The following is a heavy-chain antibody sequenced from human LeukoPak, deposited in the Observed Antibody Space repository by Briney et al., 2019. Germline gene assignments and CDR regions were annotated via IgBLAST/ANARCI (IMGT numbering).Heavy chain of an antibody. CDR1: GGSISSSSYY. Sequence: MASETLSLTCTVSGGSISSSSYYWGWIRQPPGKGLEWIGSIYYSGSTYYNPSLRSRVTISVDTSKNQFSLKLSSVTAADTAVYYCARGSEMVRGVTDWFDPWGQGTLVTVSS. V-gene: IGHV4-39*01. J-gene: IGHJ5*02. CDR2: IYYSGST. D-gene: IGHD3-10*01. CDR3: ARGSEMVRGVTDWFDP.